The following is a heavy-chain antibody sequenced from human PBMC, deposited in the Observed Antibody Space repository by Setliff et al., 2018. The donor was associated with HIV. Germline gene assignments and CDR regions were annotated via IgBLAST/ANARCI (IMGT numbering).Heavy chain of an antibody. D-gene: IGHD6-6*01. CDR1: GGSVSSSGYY. CDR2: VYYTGST. J-gene: IGHJ4*02. CDR3: ARGGYIAARFYYFDY. V-gene: IGHV4-39*07. Sequence: TLSLTCTLSGGSVSSSGYYWGWLRQPPGQGPEWIGSVYYTGSTYYSLSLNSRVTISVDASKNQFSLKLSSVTAADTAVYYCARGGYIAARFYYFDYWGQGLLVTVSS.